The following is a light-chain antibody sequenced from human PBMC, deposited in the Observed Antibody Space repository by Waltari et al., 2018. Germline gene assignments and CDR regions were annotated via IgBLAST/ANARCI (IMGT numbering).Light chain of an antibody. J-gene: IGKJ2*03. CDR3: QQSYSSPQNS. CDR1: QSISSY. CDR2: AAS. Sequence: DIQMTQSPTSLSASVGDRVTLTCRASQSISSYLNWYQQKPGKAPKLLIYAASSLQGGVPSRFSGSVSGTDFTLTISSLQPEDSATYYCQQSYSSPQNSFGQGTKVEIK. V-gene: IGKV1-39*01.